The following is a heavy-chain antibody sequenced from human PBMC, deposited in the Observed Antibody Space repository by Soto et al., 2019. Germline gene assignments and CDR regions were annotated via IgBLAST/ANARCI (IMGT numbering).Heavy chain of an antibody. CDR3: AEVRAFDI. V-gene: IGHV4-39*01. CDR2: IYYSGST. Sequence: QLQLQESGPGLVKPSETLSLTCTVSGGSISSSSYYWGWIRQPPGKGLEWIGSIYYSGSTYYNPSLKGRVNISENPSKNQSSLTLSSVTAADTALYYCAEVRAFDIWGQGTMVTVSS. CDR1: GGSISSSSYY. J-gene: IGHJ3*02. D-gene: IGHD3-10*01.